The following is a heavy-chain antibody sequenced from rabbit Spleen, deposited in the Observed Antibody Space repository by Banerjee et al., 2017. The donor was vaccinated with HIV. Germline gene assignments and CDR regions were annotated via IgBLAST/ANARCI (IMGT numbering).Heavy chain of an antibody. J-gene: IGHJ6*01. D-gene: IGHD8-1*01. CDR1: GFSFSSSDY. Sequence: QSLEESGGGLVQPEGSLTLTCKASGFSFSSSDYMCWVRQAPGKGLEWIACIYPGSSGSTYSATWAKGRFTISKTSSTTVTLQMTSLTAADTATYFCARDTGSSFSTYGMDLWGQGPWSPS. CDR2: IYPGSSGST. CDR3: ARDTGSSFSTYGMDL. V-gene: IGHV1S40*01.